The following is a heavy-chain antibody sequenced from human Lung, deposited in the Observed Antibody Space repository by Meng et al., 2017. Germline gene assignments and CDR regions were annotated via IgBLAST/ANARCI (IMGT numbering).Heavy chain of an antibody. CDR3: ARGPTTMAHDFDY. Sequence: QVQLQQGGAGLLKPSETLALTCVVSGGSFSDYYWSWIRQPPGKGLEWIGEINHSGSTNYNPSLESRATISVDTSQSNLSLKLSSVTAADSAVYYCARGPTTMAHDFDYWGQGTLVTVSS. J-gene: IGHJ4*02. CDR1: GGSFSDYY. CDR2: INHSGST. V-gene: IGHV4-34*01. D-gene: IGHD4-11*01.